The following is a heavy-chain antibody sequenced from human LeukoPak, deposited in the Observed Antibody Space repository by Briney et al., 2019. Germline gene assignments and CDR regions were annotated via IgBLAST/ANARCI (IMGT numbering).Heavy chain of an antibody. CDR1: GASISSDF. CDR2: IFSRGII. Sequence: SETLSLTCNVSGASISSDFWSWIRQPAGKGLEWVGRIFSRGIINYNPSLKSRLTMSVDTAKNQFSLNLSSVTAADTVVYYCAREGGSSRNFDYWGQGTLVTVSS. V-gene: IGHV4-4*07. J-gene: IGHJ4*02. CDR3: AREGGSSRNFDY. D-gene: IGHD6-13*01.